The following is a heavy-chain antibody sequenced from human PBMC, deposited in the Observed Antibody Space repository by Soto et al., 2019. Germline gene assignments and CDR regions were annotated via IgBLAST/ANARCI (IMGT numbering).Heavy chain of an antibody. CDR1: GFTFGSYG. J-gene: IGHJ6*02. CDR2: ISDDGSNK. CDR3: AKGGYYYDSSGVLYGMDV. D-gene: IGHD3-22*01. Sequence: PGGSLRLSCAASGFTFGSYGMHWVRQAPGKGLEWVAVISDDGSNKYYADSVKGRFTISRDNSKNTLYLQMNSLRAEDTAVYYCAKGGYYYDSSGVLYGMDVWGQGTTVTVSS. V-gene: IGHV3-30*18.